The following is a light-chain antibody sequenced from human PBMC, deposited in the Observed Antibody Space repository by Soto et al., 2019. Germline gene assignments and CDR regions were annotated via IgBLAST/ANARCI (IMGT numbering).Light chain of an antibody. CDR1: QSITTW. V-gene: IGKV1-5*01. J-gene: IGKJ1*01. CDR2: DAS. CDR3: QQSYSYSRT. Sequence: DIQMTQSPSTLSASVGDRVTITCRASQSITTWLAWYQQKPGKAPKLLIFDASSLKSGVPSRFSGSGSGTEFNLTISSLQPEDFATYYCQQSYSYSRTFGQGTKVEIK.